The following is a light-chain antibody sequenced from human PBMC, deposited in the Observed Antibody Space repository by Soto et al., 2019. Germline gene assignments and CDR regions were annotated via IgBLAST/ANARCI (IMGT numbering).Light chain of an antibody. Sequence: QSVLTQPPSASGTPGQRVTISCSGSSANIGSNTVNWYQQLPGTAPKLLIYATNQRPSGVPDRFSGSKSGTSASLAISGLPYEDEADYYCAPWDDSLNGPVFGGGTKLTVL. V-gene: IGLV1-44*01. J-gene: IGLJ2*01. CDR1: SANIGSNT. CDR2: ATN. CDR3: APWDDSLNGPV.